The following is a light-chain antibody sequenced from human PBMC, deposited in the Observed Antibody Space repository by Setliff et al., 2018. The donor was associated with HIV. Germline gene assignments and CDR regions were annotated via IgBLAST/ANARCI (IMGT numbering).Light chain of an antibody. CDR2: DVS. CDR1: SSDVGDYNY. J-gene: IGLJ1*01. CDR3: SSYTSRTPLYV. Sequence: QSALTQPASVSGSPGQSITISCTGTSSDVGDYNYVSWYQQHPGKAPKLMISDVSNRPSGVPNRFSGSKSGNAASLTISGLQAEDEADYYCSSYTSRTPLYVFGTGTKV. V-gene: IGLV2-14*03.